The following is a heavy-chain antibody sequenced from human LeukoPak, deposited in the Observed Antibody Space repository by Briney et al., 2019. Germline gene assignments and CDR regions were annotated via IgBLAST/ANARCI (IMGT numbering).Heavy chain of an antibody. V-gene: IGHV1-69*13. CDR1: GYTFTSYS. J-gene: IGHJ6*02. CDR3: ANKRSEETKQHHHGSGSYFNPWYYGMDV. Sequence: SVKVSCKASGYTFTSYSISWVRQAPGQGLEWMGGIIPMFGTPHYAEKFQGRATITADESTSTAYMELSSLRSEDTAVYYCANKRSEETKQHHHGSGSYFNPWYYGMDVWGQGTKVSVSS. D-gene: IGHD3-10*01. CDR2: IIPMFGTP.